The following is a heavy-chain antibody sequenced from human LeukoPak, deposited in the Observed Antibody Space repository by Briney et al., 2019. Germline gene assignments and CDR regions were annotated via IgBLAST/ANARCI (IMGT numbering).Heavy chain of an antibody. V-gene: IGHV4-4*02. CDR3: ARGSGYYGEDFEY. Sequence: PSETLSLTCVVPGDSISSSNWWSWVRQPPGKGLEWIGEIYHSGSTYYNPSLKSRITISLDTSKNQFSLKLSSVTAADTAVYYCARGSGYYGEDFEYWGQGTLVTVAS. CDR1: GDSISSSNW. D-gene: IGHD3-3*01. CDR2: IYHSGST. J-gene: IGHJ4*02.